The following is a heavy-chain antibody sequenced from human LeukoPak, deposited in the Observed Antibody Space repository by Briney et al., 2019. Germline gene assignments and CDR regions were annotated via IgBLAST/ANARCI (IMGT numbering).Heavy chain of an antibody. CDR1: GGSISSYY. Sequence: SETLSLTCTVSGGSISSYYWGWIRQPAGRGLEWIGLIDTSGNINNNPSLKSRVTMSVDMSKNQFSLKLRSVTAADTAVYYCARIELMITFGGVIVTPYYFDYWGQGTLVTVSS. J-gene: IGHJ4*02. D-gene: IGHD3-16*02. V-gene: IGHV4-4*07. CDR3: ARIELMITFGGVIVTPYYFDY. CDR2: IDTSGNI.